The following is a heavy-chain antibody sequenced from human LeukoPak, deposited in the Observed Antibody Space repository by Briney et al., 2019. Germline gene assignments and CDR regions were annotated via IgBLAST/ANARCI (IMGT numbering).Heavy chain of an antibody. Sequence: GGSLRLSCEASGFTFSTYAVSWVRQAPGKGLEWVSGMSGRGGSTYYADSVKGRFTISSDNSKNTLFLQMNSLRAEDTAVYYCAKDGISNNNLWDWFGPWGQGTLVTVSS. CDR3: AKDGISNNNLWDWFGP. J-gene: IGHJ5*02. D-gene: IGHD1/OR15-1a*01. CDR1: GFTFSTYA. V-gene: IGHV3-23*01. CDR2: MSGRGGST.